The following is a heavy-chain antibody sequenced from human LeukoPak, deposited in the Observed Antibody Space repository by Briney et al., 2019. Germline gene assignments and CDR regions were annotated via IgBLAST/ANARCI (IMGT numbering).Heavy chain of an antibody. CDR1: GYTFTDYY. Sequence: GASVKVSCKASGYTFTDYYRHWVRQAPGQGLEWMGCVNPNSGDTNYAQKFQGSVTMTRDTSISTVYMELSRLRSDDTAVYYCARASGSYWWFDSWGQGTLVTVSS. V-gene: IGHV1-2*02. CDR2: VNPNSGDT. D-gene: IGHD1-26*01. CDR3: ARASGSYWWFDS. J-gene: IGHJ5*01.